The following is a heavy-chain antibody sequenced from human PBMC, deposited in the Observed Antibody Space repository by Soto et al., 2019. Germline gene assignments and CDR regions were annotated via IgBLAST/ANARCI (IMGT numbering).Heavy chain of an antibody. J-gene: IGHJ4*02. CDR1: GGLTSRANY. V-gene: IGHV4-30-2*05. CDR3: AREGGESSDGLYYFDS. Sequence: SESMSITCAVSGGLTSRANYWSWIRKPPGKGLEWIGHIYYSGNTDYNPSLKSRLAISIDTSKNQFSLKLSSVTAADTAVYFCAREGGESSDGLYYFDSWGQGSLVTVSS. CDR2: IYYSGNT. D-gene: IGHD3-16*01.